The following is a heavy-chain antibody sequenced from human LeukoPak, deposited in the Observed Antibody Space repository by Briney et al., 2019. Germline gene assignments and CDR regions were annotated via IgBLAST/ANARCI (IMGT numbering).Heavy chain of an antibody. CDR1: GGSFSGYY. J-gene: IGHJ4*02. Sequence: PSETLSLTCAVYGGSFSGYYWSWIRQPPGKGLERIGEINHSGSTNYNPSLKSRVTISVDTSKNQFSLKLSSVTAADTAVYYCARGGRKITMVRGVIITGFDYWGQGTLVTVSS. V-gene: IGHV4-34*01. CDR2: INHSGST. CDR3: ARGGRKITMVRGVIITGFDY. D-gene: IGHD3-10*01.